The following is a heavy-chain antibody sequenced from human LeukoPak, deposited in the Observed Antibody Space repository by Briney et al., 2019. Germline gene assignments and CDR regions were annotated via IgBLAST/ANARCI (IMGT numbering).Heavy chain of an antibody. Sequence: PGGSLRLSCAASGFTFSSYAMSWVRQAPGKGLEWVSAISGSGGSTYYADSVKGRFTISRDNSKNTLYLQMNSLRAEDTAVYYCAKDLHIAAAGTAYFDYWGQGTLVTVSS. D-gene: IGHD6-13*01. CDR2: ISGSGGST. CDR1: GFTFSSYA. V-gene: IGHV3-23*01. J-gene: IGHJ4*02. CDR3: AKDLHIAAAGTAYFDY.